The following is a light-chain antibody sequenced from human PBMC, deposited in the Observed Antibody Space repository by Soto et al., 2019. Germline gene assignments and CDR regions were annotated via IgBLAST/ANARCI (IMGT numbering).Light chain of an antibody. J-gene: IGKJ5*01. CDR1: QSLLYNNTYNY. CDR2: FGS. CDR3: MQALQSLT. Sequence: EIVMTQSPLTLPVTPGEPASISCRSSQSLLYNNTYNYLDWYVQKPGQSPQLLIYFGSNRAPGVPDRFSGSGSGTDFTLKINRVEAKDVGTYYCMQALQSLTFGHGTRLEIQ. V-gene: IGKV2-28*01.